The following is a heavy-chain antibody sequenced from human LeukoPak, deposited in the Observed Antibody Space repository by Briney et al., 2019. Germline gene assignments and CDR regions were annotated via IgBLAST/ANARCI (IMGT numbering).Heavy chain of an antibody. Sequence: SETLSLTCAVYGGSFSGYYWSWIRQPPGKGLEWIGEINHSGSTNYNPSLKSRVTISVDTSKNQFSLKLSSVTAADTAVYYCARGKTYYDLWSGYHPIDYWGQGTLVTVSS. CDR3: ARGKTYYDLWSGYHPIDY. CDR2: INHSGST. V-gene: IGHV4-34*01. D-gene: IGHD3-3*01. J-gene: IGHJ4*02. CDR1: GGSFSGYY.